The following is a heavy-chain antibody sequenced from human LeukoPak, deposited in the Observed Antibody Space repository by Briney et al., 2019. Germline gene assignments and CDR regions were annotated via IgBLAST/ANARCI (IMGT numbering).Heavy chain of an antibody. CDR2: ISSSSSYI. V-gene: IGHV3-11*06. Sequence: GGSLRLSCAASGFTFRDYYVSWIRQAPGKGLEWVSSISSSSSYIYYADSVKGRFTISRDNAKNSLYLQMNSLRAEDTAVYYCARDFEVYYYDSSGQYYFDYWGQGTLVTVSS. CDR1: GFTFRDYY. D-gene: IGHD3-22*01. CDR3: ARDFEVYYYDSSGQYYFDY. J-gene: IGHJ4*02.